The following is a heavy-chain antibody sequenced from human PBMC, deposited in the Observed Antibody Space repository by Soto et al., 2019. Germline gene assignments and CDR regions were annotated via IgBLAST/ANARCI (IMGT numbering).Heavy chain of an antibody. V-gene: IGHV3-53*01. CDR2: IYSGGST. CDR3: ARASAPNYDYVWGSYRYFYFDY. CDR1: GFTVSSNY. D-gene: IGHD3-16*02. J-gene: IGHJ4*02. Sequence: GGSLRLSCAASGFTVSSNYMSWVRQAPGKGLEWVSVIYSGGSTYYADSVKGRFTISRDNSKNTLYLQMNSLRAEDTAVYYCARASAPNYDYVWGSYRYFYFDYWGQGTLVTVSS.